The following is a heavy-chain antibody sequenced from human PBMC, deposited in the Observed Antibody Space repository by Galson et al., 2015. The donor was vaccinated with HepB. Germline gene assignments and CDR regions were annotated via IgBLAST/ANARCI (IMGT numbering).Heavy chain of an antibody. CDR2: IIPIFGTA. J-gene: IGHJ5*02. D-gene: IGHD3-22*01. V-gene: IGHV1-69*06. CDR1: GGTFSSYA. Sequence: SVKASCKASGGTFSSYAISWVRQAPGQGLEWMGGIIPIFGTANYAQKFQGRVTITADKSTSTAYMELSSLRSEDTAVYYCGWGYYDSSPFDPWGQGTLVTVSS. CDR3: GWGYYDSSPFDP.